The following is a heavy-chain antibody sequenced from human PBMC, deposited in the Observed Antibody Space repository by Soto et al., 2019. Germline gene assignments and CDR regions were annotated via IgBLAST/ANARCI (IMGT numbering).Heavy chain of an antibody. CDR1: GFTFSSYG. CDR2: IWYDGSNK. CDR3: ARDWNALQAFPAR. V-gene: IGHV3-33*01. J-gene: IGHJ4*02. D-gene: IGHD2-8*01. Sequence: PGGSLRLSCAASGFTFSSYGMHWVRQAPGKGLKWVAVIWYDGSNKYYADSVKGRFTISRDNSKNTLYLQMNSLRAEDTAVYYCARDWNALQAFPARWGQGTLVTVSS.